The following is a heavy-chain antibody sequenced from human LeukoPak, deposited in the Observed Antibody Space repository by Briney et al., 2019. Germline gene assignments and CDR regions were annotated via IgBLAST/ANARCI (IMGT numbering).Heavy chain of an antibody. CDR2: MNPNSGNT. J-gene: IGHJ4*02. CDR1: GYTFTCYD. D-gene: IGHD6-13*01. V-gene: IGHV1-8*01. CDR3: ASASSHRIAAGGVY. Sequence: GASVKVSCKASGYTFTCYDINWVRQATGQGLEWMGWMNPNSGNTGYAQKFQGRVTMTRNTSISTAYMELSSLRAEDTAVYYCASASSHRIAAGGVYWGQGTLVTLSS.